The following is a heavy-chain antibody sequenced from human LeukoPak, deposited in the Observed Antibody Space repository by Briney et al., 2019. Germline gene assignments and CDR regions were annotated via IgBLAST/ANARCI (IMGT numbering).Heavy chain of an antibody. CDR3: ARAGRRLGYGMDV. V-gene: IGHV4-61*01. Sequence: SETLSLTCTVSGGSVSSGSYYWSWIRQPPGKGLEWIGYIYYSGSTNYNPSLKSRVTISVDTSKNQFSLKLSSVTAADTAVYYCARAGRRLGYGMDVWGQGTTVTVSS. CDR2: IYYSGST. CDR1: GGSVSSGSYY. J-gene: IGHJ6*02. D-gene: IGHD6-19*01.